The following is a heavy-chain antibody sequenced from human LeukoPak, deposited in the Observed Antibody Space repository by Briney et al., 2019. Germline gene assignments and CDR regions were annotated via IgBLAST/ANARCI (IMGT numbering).Heavy chain of an antibody. D-gene: IGHD3-22*01. CDR2: INPSDGAT. CDR3: ARFYFDTSGYYFYYFDY. V-gene: IGHV1-46*01. CDR1: GYTFTMYY. Sequence: ASVKVSCKASGYTFTMYYIHWVRQAPGQGLEWMAMINPSDGATTYAQRFQGRVTMTRDMSTTTVYMDLRSLRSEDTAVYYCARFYFDTSGYYFYYFDYWGQGTLVTVSS. J-gene: IGHJ4*02.